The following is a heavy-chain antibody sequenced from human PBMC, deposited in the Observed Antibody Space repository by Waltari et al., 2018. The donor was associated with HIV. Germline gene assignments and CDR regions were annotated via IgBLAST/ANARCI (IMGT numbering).Heavy chain of an antibody. CDR2: IYTSGST. D-gene: IGHD2-8*02. Sequence: QVQLQESGPGLVKPSQTLSLTCTVSVGSIRSVSYYWSWFRQPAGKGLEWGGRIYTSGSTNYNPSRRSRVTILLDTSKNQFSLKLGSVTAADTAVYYCARVFAGGGDYFDYWGQGTLVTVSS. CDR1: VGSIRSVSYY. V-gene: IGHV4-61*02. J-gene: IGHJ4*02. CDR3: ARVFAGGGDYFDY.